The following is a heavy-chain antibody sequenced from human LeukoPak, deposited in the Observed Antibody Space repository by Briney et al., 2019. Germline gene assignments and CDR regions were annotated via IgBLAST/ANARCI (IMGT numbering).Heavy chain of an antibody. CDR1: GFTFSDYY. D-gene: IGHD3-10*01. Sequence: PGGSLRLSCAASGFTFSDYYMTWIRQAPGKGLEWISYISNGGSAMFYADSVKGRFTISRDNAKDSLFLQMNSLRAEDTAVYFCARSFLMSLGELLSGGFDVWGQGAMVTVSS. CDR3: ARSFLMSLGELLSGGFDV. J-gene: IGHJ3*01. CDR2: ISNGGSAM. V-gene: IGHV3-11*04.